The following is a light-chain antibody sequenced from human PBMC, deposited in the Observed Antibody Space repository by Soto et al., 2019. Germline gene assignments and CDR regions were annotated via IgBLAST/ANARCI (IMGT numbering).Light chain of an antibody. V-gene: IGLV1-44*01. J-gene: IGLJ2*01. Sequence: QSVLTQPPSASGTPGQRVTISCSGSSSNIGTYTVHWYQQLPGTAPKLLIYSNSERPSGVPDRLSGSKSGTSASLAISGLQSEDEADYYCATWDDSLYGVVFGGGTKLTVL. CDR1: SSNIGTYT. CDR2: SNS. CDR3: ATWDDSLYGVV.